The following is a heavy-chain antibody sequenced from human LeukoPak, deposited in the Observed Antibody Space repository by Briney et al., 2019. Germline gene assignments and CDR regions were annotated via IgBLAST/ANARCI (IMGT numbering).Heavy chain of an antibody. D-gene: IGHD3-22*01. CDR2: INHSGST. V-gene: IGHV4-34*01. J-gene: IGHJ3*02. Sequence: SETLSLTCAVYGGSFSGYYWSRIRQPPGKGLEWIGEINHSGSTNYNPSLKSRVTISVDTSKNQFSLKLSSVTAADTAVYYCATLRGYYDSSGLRDDAFDIWGQGTMVTVSS. CDR1: GGSFSGYY. CDR3: ATLRGYYDSSGLRDDAFDI.